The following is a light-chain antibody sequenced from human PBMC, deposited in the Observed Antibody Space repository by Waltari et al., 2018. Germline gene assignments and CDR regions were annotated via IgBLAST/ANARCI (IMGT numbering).Light chain of an antibody. CDR3: CSYAAGGSSVL. CDR2: EDS. J-gene: IGLJ2*01. V-gene: IGLV2-23*01. Sequence: QSALTQPASVSGSPGQSITISCTGPSSDVGSYNLVSWYQQHPGKVPKLMIYEDSKRPSGLSNRCSGSKSGNTASLTISGLQAEDEADYYCCSYAAGGSSVLFGGGTKLTVL. CDR1: SSDVGSYNL.